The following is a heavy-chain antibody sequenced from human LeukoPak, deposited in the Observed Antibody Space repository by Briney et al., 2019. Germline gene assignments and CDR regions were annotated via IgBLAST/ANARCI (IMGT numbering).Heavy chain of an antibody. CDR2: IRYDGSNK. V-gene: IGHV3-30*02. CDR1: GFTFSSYG. Sequence: GGSLRLSCAASGFTFSSYGMHWVRQAPGKGLEGVAFIRYDGSNKYYADSVKGRFTISRDNSKNTLYLQMNSLRAEDTAVYYCAKLIPSSFFYGTYHWGQGTLVTVSS. CDR3: AKLIPSSFFYGTYH. J-gene: IGHJ5*02. D-gene: IGHD2/OR15-2a*01.